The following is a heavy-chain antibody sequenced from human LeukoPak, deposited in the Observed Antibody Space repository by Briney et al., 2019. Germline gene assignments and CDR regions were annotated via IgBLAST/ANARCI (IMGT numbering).Heavy chain of an antibody. CDR1: GFTVSSNY. D-gene: IGHD6-13*01. CDR3: ARDGAVGYSSSWYFSDKGGHFDY. CDR2: IYSGGST. Sequence: GGSLRLSCAASGFTVSSNYMSWVRQAPGKGLEWVSVIYSGGSTYYADSVKGRFTISRDNSKNTLYLQMNSLRAEDTAVYYRARDGAVGYSSSWYFSDKGGHFDYWGQGTLVTVSS. V-gene: IGHV3-66*02. J-gene: IGHJ4*02.